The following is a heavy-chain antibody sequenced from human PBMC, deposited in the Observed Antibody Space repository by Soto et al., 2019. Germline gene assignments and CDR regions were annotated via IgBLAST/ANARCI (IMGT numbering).Heavy chain of an antibody. J-gene: IGHJ4*02. D-gene: IGHD6-13*01. CDR1: GGSISSYF. CDR2: VYYTGTT. Sequence: PSETLSLTCTVSGGSISSYFYIWVRQPPGKGLEWIGSVYYTGTTDYNPSHKSRVTISVDTSKTQFSLNLRSVTAADTAVYYCARDLAAVPRAFDYWGRGTLVTVSS. V-gene: IGHV4-59*01. CDR3: ARDLAAVPRAFDY.